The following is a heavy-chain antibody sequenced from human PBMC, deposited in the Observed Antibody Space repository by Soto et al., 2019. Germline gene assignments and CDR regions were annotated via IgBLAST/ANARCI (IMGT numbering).Heavy chain of an antibody. CDR2: ISRSGGTS. CDR1: GFTFRNYA. D-gene: IGHD2-2*02. CDR3: ARGDCSAAGCYIHYYYGMDV. V-gene: IGHV3-23*01. J-gene: IGHJ6*02. Sequence: GGSLRLSXAAAGFTFRNYAMSWVRQAPGKGLEWVSAISRSGGTSYYADSVKGRFTISRDNAKNTLYLQMDNLRAEDTAVYYCARGDCSAAGCYIHYYYGMDVWGQGTTVTVSS.